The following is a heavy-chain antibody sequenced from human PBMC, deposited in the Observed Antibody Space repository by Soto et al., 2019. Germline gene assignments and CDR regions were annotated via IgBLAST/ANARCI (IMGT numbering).Heavy chain of an antibody. CDR1: GYSFTSYW. J-gene: IGHJ6*02. V-gene: IGHV5-51*01. CDR3: AGAYAYSNYGMDV. CDR2: IYPGDSDT. Sequence: GESLKISCKGSGYSFTSYWIGWVRHMPGKGLEWMGIIYPGDSDTRYSPSFQGQVTISADKSISTAYLQWSSLKASDTAMYYCAGAYAYSNYGMDVWGQGTTVTVSS. D-gene: IGHD4-4*01.